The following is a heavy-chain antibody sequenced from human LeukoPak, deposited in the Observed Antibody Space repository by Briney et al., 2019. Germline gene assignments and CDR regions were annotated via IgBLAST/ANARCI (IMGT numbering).Heavy chain of an antibody. V-gene: IGHV1-69*13. Sequence: SVKVSCKASGGTFSSYAISWVRQAPGQGLEWMGGIIPIFGTANYAQKFQGRVTITADESTSTAYMELSSLRSEDTAVFYCVRKSATRRTSEFDYWGQGTPVTVSS. CDR3: VRKSATRRTSEFDY. CDR2: IIPIFGTA. J-gene: IGHJ4*02. D-gene: IGHD2-15*01. CDR1: GGTFSSYA.